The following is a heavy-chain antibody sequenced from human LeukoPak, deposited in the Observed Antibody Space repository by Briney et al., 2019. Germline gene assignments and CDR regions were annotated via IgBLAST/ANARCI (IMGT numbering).Heavy chain of an antibody. D-gene: IGHD3-3*01. J-gene: IGHJ4*02. CDR2: IYTSGST. CDR3: ARSANTIFSRGPDFDY. CDR1: GGSISSYN. V-gene: IGHV4-4*07. Sequence: SETLSLTCSVSGGSISSYNWSWFRQPAGKGLVWIGRIYTSGSTTYNPSLKSRVTMSVDTSKNQFSLKLSSVTAADTAVYYCARSANTIFSRGPDFDYWGQGTLVTVSS.